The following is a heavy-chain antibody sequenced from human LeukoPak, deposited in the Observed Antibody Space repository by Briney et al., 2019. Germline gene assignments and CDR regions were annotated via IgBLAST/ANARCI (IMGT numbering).Heavy chain of an antibody. V-gene: IGHV3-33*01. J-gene: IGHJ5*02. CDR3: ARDGTQTAGPFDP. CDR1: GITFSSLG. CDR2: IWYDGSNK. D-gene: IGHD1/OR15-1a*01. Sequence: GTSLRLSCAASGITFSSLGMHWVRQAPGKGLEWVAFIWYDGSNKYYADSVKGRFTISRDNSKNTLYLQMNSLRVEDTAVYYCARDGTQTAGPFDPWDQGTLVTVSS.